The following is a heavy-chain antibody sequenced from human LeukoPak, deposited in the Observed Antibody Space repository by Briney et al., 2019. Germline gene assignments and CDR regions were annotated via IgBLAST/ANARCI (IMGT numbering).Heavy chain of an antibody. CDR3: AKESYDSSGHYFDY. CDR1: GFTFTNYA. V-gene: IGHV3-23*01. Sequence: GGSLRLSCAASGFTFTNYAMSWVRQAPGKGLEWVSGISATGGSTYYADSVQGRFTISRDNSRNTLHLEMNSLRAEGTAKYYCAKESYDSSGHYFDYWGQGTLVTVSS. D-gene: IGHD3-22*01. J-gene: IGHJ4*02. CDR2: ISATGGST.